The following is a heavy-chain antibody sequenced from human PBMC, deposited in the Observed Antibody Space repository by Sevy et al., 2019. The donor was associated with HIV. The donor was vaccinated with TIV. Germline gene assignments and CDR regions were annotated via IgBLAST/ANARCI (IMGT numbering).Heavy chain of an antibody. CDR2: IYYSRVT. CDR1: GCSISRDDYY. J-gene: IGHJ4*02. V-gene: IGHV4-30-4*01. D-gene: IGHD2-8*01. CDR3: ARERLSYFDY. Sequence: SETLSLTCTVSGCSISRDDYYWSWIRQPPGKGLEGIVYIYYSRVTYCNPSLRSLVTISEDTSKNQFSQKLSFVTAADTAVYYCARERLSYFDYWGQGTLVTVSS.